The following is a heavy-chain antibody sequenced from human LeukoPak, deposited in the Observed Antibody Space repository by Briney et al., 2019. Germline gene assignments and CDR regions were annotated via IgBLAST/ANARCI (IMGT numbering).Heavy chain of an antibody. Sequence: SETLSLTCTVSGGSISSSTYYWGWIRQPPGKGLEWIGTIYYSGSTFYNPSLKSRVTISVDTSKNQFSLKLTSVTAADTVVYYCARGSGWYLYWGQGTLVTVSS. V-gene: IGHV4-39*07. D-gene: IGHD6-19*01. J-gene: IGHJ4*02. CDR2: IYYSGST. CDR1: GGSISSSTYY. CDR3: ARGSGWYLY.